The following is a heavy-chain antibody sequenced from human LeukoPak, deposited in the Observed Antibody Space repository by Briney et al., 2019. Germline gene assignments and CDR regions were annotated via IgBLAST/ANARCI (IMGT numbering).Heavy chain of an antibody. CDR2: INPNSGGT. D-gene: IGHD4-23*01. J-gene: IGHJ4*02. CDR3: ARDLYGGTSATFDY. CDR1: GGSFTNCP. Sequence: ASVKVSCKASGGSFTNCPFHWVQQAPGQGLEWMGWINPNSGGTYYAQKFQGRVTMTSDTSISTAYMELSRLRSDNTAVYYCARDLYGGTSATFDYWGQGTLVTVSS. V-gene: IGHV1-2*02.